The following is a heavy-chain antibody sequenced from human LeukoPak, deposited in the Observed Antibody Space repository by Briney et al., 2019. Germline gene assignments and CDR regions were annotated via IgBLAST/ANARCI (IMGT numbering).Heavy chain of an antibody. V-gene: IGHV1-18*01. CDR1: GYTFTSYG. J-gene: IGHJ4*02. D-gene: IGHD3-3*01. CDR2: ISAYNGNT. CDR3: ARGRTYYDFWSGIFDY. Sequence: GASVKVSCKASGYTFTSYGISWVRQAPGQGLEWMGWISAYNGNTNYAQKLQGRVTMTTDTSTSTAYMELRSLRSDDTAVYYCARGRTYYDFWSGIFDYWGQGTLVTVSS.